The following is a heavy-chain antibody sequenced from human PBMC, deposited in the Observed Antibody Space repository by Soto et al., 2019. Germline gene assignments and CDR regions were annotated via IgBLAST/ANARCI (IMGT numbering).Heavy chain of an antibody. D-gene: IGHD2-15*01. CDR2: ISWNSGSI. Sequence: GGSLRLSCAASGFTFDDYAMHWVRQDPGKGLEWVSGISWNSGSIGYADSVKGRFTISRDNAKNSLYLQMNSLRAEDTALYYCARGYCSGGSCYSRIDYWGQGTLVTVSS. CDR3: ARGYCSGGSCYSRIDY. J-gene: IGHJ4*02. CDR1: GFTFDDYA. V-gene: IGHV3-9*01.